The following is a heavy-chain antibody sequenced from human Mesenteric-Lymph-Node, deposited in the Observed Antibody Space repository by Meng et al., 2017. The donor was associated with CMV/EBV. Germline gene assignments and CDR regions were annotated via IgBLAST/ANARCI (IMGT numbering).Heavy chain of an antibody. CDR1: GGSFSGYY. V-gene: IGHV4-34*01. CDR3: ARHQRWLKSEGGFNY. J-gene: IGHJ4*02. CDR2: INHSGST. Sequence: VQLQQWGAELLKPSETLSSTWLVYGGSFSGYYWSWIRQPPGKGLEWIGEINHSGSTNYNPSLKSRVTISVDTSKNQFSLKLSSVTAADTAVYYCARHQRWLKSEGGFNYWGQGTLVTVSS. D-gene: IGHD4-23*01.